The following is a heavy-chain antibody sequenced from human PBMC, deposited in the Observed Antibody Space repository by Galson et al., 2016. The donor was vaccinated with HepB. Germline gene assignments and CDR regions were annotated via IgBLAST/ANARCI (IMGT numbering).Heavy chain of an antibody. CDR1: GYNFTSYW. V-gene: IGHV5-10-1*01. Sequence: QSGAEVKKPGESLRISCKGSGYNFTSYWISWVRQMPGKGLEWMVRIDPSDSYTNFSPSFQGHVTISADKSITTAYLQWSSLKASDTAIYYCARHLSTSSSAGLHFDFWGQGTLVAVSS. J-gene: IGHJ4*02. CDR2: IDPSDSYT. D-gene: IGHD6-6*01. CDR3: ARHLSTSSSAGLHFDF.